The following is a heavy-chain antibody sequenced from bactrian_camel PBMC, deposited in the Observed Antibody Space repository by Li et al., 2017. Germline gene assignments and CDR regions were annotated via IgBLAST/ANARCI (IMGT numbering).Heavy chain of an antibody. CDR1: GYTAGRYC. CDR3: AARLYGGYASTCADARAFTV. V-gene: IGHV3S55*01. D-gene: IGHD1*01. CDR2: LSVDGIT. J-gene: IGHJ4*01. Sequence: HVQLVESGGGPVQAGESLRLSCKTSGYTAGRYCLGWFRQSPGKEREGVASLSVDGITTYADSVKGRFTISQDNAKNALTLQMDSLKPEDTAKYYCAARLYGGYASTCADARAFTVWGRGTQVTVS.